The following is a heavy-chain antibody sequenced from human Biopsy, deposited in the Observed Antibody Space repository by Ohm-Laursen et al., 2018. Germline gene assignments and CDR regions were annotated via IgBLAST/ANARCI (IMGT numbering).Heavy chain of an antibody. Sequence: SLRLSCAATGFDFSDYSMSWVRQAPGKGLEWVSSVTTTSSYIYYADPVKGRFTISRDNAKNSLYLQMNSLRAEDTAVYYCARVLLPAAAVHYGMDVWGQGTTVTVSS. J-gene: IGHJ6*02. V-gene: IGHV3-21*01. CDR2: VTTTSSYI. D-gene: IGHD2-2*01. CDR3: ARVLLPAAAVHYGMDV. CDR1: GFDFSDYS.